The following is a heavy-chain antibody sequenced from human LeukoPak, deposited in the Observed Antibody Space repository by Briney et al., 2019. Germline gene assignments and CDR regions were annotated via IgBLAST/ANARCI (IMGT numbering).Heavy chain of an antibody. V-gene: IGHV4-31*03. Sequence: PSETLSLTCTVSGGSISSGGYYWSWIRQHPGKGLEWIGYIYYSGSTYYNPSLKSRVTISVDTSKNQFSLKLSSVTAADTAVYYCARRSRGPENFDYWGQGTLVTVSS. CDR3: ARRSRGPENFDY. CDR2: IYYSGST. J-gene: IGHJ4*02. D-gene: IGHD1-26*01. CDR1: GGSISSGGYY.